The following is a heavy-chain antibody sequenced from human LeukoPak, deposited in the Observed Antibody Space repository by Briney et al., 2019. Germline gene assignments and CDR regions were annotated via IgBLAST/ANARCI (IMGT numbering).Heavy chain of an antibody. D-gene: IGHD6-19*01. CDR1: GYTFTSYY. CDR2: INPNGGGT. J-gene: IGHJ4*02. Sequence: ASVKVSCKTSGYTFTSYYMHWMRQAPGQGLEWVGMINPNGGGTSSAQKFQGRVTMTRDTSTSTVYMDLSSLRSEDTAVYYCARVAVAGFDYWGQGTLVTVSS. V-gene: IGHV1-46*01. CDR3: ARVAVAGFDY.